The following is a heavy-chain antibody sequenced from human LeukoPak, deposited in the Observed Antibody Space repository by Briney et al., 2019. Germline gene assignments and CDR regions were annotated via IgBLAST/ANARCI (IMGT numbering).Heavy chain of an antibody. CDR1: GYTFTSYY. Sequence: ASVKVSCKASGYTFTSYYMHWVRQAPGQGLEWMGIINPSGGSTSYAQKFQGRVTMTRDMSTSTVYMELSSLRSEDTAVYYCARDAYVYSSSWPYYYYYMDVWGKGTTVTISS. V-gene: IGHV1-46*01. D-gene: IGHD6-13*01. CDR3: ARDAYVYSSSWPYYYYYMDV. CDR2: INPSGGST. J-gene: IGHJ6*03.